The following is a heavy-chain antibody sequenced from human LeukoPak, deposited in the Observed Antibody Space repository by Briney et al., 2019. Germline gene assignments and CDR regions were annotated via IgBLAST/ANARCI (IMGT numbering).Heavy chain of an antibody. CDR2: IYHSGST. D-gene: IGHD3-10*01. CDR1: GYSISSGYY. CDR3: ARTSSMVRGVIGGFLRY. V-gene: IGHV4-38-2*01. Sequence: PSETLSLTCAVSGYSISSGYYWGWIRQPPGKGLEWIGIIYHSGSTYYNPSLKSRVTISVGTSKNQFSLKLSSVTAADTAVYYCARTSSMVRGVIGGFLRYWGQGTLVTVSS. J-gene: IGHJ4*02.